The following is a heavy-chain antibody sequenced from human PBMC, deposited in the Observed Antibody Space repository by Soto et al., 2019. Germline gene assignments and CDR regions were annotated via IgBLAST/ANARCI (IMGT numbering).Heavy chain of an antibody. D-gene: IGHD3-10*01. Sequence: PGGSLRLSCAASGFTFSSYAMHWVRQAPGKGLEWVAVISYDGSNKYYADSVKGRFTISRDNSKNTLYLQMNSLRAEDTAVYYCARGSQYMVRGPIPPLTDPWGQGTLVTVSS. J-gene: IGHJ5*02. CDR3: ARGSQYMVRGPIPPLTDP. CDR1: GFTFSSYA. CDR2: ISYDGSNK. V-gene: IGHV3-30-3*01.